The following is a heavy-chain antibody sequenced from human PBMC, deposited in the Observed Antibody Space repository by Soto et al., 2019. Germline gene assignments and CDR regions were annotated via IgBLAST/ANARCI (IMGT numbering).Heavy chain of an antibody. Sequence: PGGSLRLSCAASGFTFSSYAMHWVRQAPGKGLEWVAVISYDGSNKYYADSVKGRFTISRDNSKNTLYLQMNSLRAEDTAVYYCARGAGQLRLGWFDPWGQGTLVTAS. CDR2: ISYDGSNK. D-gene: IGHD6-25*01. V-gene: IGHV3-30-3*01. J-gene: IGHJ5*02. CDR3: ARGAGQLRLGWFDP. CDR1: GFTFSSYA.